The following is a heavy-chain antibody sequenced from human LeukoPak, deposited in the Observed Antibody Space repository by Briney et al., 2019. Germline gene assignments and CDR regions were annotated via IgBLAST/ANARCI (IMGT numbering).Heavy chain of an antibody. CDR3: ARVLVPGHYYMDV. Sequence: PGGSLRLSCAASGFTFSSYSMNWVRQAPGKGLEWVSYISSSSSTIYYADSVKGRFTISRDNAKNSLYLQMNSLRAEDTAVYYCARVLVPGHYYMDVWGKGTTVTVSS. CDR2: ISSSSSTI. V-gene: IGHV3-48*01. CDR1: GFTFSSYS. J-gene: IGHJ6*03.